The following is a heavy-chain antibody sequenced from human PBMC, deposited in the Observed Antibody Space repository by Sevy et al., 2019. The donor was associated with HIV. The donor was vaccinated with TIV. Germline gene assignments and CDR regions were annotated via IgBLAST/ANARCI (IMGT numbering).Heavy chain of an antibody. J-gene: IGHJ4*02. CDR3: AKGIEGASGIDY. CDR2: ISWNSGSI. D-gene: IGHD1-26*01. V-gene: IGHV3-9*01. Sequence: GGSLRRSCAASGFTFDDYAMHWVRQAPGKGLEWVSGISWNSGSIGYADSVKGRFTISRDNAKNSLYLQMNSLRAADTALYYCAKGIEGASGIDYWGQGTLVTVSS. CDR1: GFTFDDYA.